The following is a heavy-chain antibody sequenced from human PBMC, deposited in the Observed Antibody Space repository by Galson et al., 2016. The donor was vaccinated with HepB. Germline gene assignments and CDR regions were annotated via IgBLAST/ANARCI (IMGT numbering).Heavy chain of an antibody. CDR2: ISYDVSYK. D-gene: IGHD1-1*01. CDR3: ARTGTPNYYHYYGMDV. CDR1: GFTFSGYA. Sequence: SLRLSCAASGFTFSGYAMHWVRQAPGKGLEWVAVISYDVSYKYYADSVKGRFAISRDNSKNTLYLQMNSLRAEDTAVYYCARTGTPNYYHYYGMDVWGQGTTVTVSS. V-gene: IGHV3-30*09. J-gene: IGHJ6*02.